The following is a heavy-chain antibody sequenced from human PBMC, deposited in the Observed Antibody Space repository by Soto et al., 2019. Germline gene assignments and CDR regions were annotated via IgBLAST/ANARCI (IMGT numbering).Heavy chain of an antibody. CDR1: GDTFIGYS. D-gene: IGHD6-19*01. CDR3: VIDRLIVAVSVGRMDV. V-gene: IGHV1-69*01. J-gene: IGHJ6*02. Sequence: QVQLVQSGAEVKKPGTSVRVSCKASGDTFIGYSISWVRQAPGQGLEWMGWVIPTQRTTKYAQRFQGRVTMSVDQFASTIYMELSSLRPEDTALYYCVIDRLIVAVSVGRMDVWGQGTTVTVSS. CDR2: VIPTQRTT.